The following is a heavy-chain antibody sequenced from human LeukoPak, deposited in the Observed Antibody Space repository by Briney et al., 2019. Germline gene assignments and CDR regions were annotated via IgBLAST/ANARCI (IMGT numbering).Heavy chain of an antibody. CDR1: GGSFSGYY. CDR3: ARGRITTSRGLFY. CDR2: INHSGST. V-gene: IGHV4-34*01. J-gene: IGHJ4*02. Sequence: SETLSLTCAVYGGSFSGYYWSWIRQPPGKGLEWIGEINHSGSTNYNPSLKSRVTISVDTSKNQFSLKLSSVTAADTAVYYCARGRITTSRGLFYWGQGTLVTASS. D-gene: IGHD3-3*01.